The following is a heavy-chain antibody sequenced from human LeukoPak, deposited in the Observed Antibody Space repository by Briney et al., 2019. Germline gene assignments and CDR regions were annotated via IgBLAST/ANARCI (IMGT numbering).Heavy chain of an antibody. D-gene: IGHD1-26*01. CDR3: ARGEVGRSLYYYYYMDV. CDR2: IYSGGST. Sequence: GGSLRLSCAASGFTVSSNYMSWVRQAPGKGLEWVSVIYSGGSTYYADSVKGRFTISRDNSKNTLYLQMNSLRAEDTAVYYCARGEVGRSLYYYYYMDVWGKGTTVTVSS. J-gene: IGHJ6*03. CDR1: GFTVSSNY. V-gene: IGHV3-53*01.